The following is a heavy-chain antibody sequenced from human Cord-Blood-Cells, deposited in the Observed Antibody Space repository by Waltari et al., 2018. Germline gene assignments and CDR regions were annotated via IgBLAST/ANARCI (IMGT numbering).Heavy chain of an antibody. V-gene: IGHV1-69*01. J-gene: IGHJ4*02. Sequence: QVQLVQSGAEVKKPGSSVKVSCKASGGTFSSYAISWVRQAPGQGIEWMGGIITILGTANYAQKFQGRVTITADESPSTAYMELSSLRSEDTAVYYCARSPITIAARPAPYYFDYWGQGTLVTVSS. CDR2: IITILGTA. CDR1: GGTFSSYA. CDR3: ARSPITIAARPAPYYFDY. D-gene: IGHD6-6*01.